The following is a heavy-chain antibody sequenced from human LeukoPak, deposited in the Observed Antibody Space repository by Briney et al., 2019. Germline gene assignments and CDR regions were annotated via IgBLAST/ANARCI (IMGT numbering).Heavy chain of an antibody. CDR1: GGSISSYY. J-gene: IGHJ4*02. V-gene: IGHV4-59*12. CDR2: IYYSGST. Sequence: PSETLSLTCTVSGGSISSYYWSRIRQPPGKGLEWIGYIYYSGSTNYNPSLKSRVTISVDTSKNQFSLKLSSVTAADTAVYYCARLGGTGDYWGQGTLVTVSS. D-gene: IGHD1-1*01. CDR3: ARLGGTGDY.